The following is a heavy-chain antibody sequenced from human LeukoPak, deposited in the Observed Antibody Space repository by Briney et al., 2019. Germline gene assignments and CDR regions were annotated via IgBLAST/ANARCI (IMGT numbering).Heavy chain of an antibody. D-gene: IGHD3-10*01. Sequence: SQTLSLTCTVSGGSISSGSYYWSWIRQPAGKGLEWIGRIYTSGSTNYNPSLKSRVTISVDTSKNQFSLKLSSVTAADTAVYYCARQGRLWFGEYYMDVWSKGTTVTISS. V-gene: IGHV4-61*02. CDR2: IYTSGST. J-gene: IGHJ6*03. CDR3: ARQGRLWFGEYYMDV. CDR1: GGSISSGSYY.